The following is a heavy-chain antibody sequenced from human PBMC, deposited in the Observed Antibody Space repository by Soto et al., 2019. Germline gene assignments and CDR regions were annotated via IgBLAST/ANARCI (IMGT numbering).Heavy chain of an antibody. CDR2: ISSDGDIT. J-gene: IGHJ5*02. V-gene: IGHV3-64D*06. D-gene: IGHD3-9*01. CDR3: VKVSTFYDILTGYYSTNFFDP. CDR1: GFTFSEYS. Sequence: PGGSLRLSCSASGFTFSEYSMHWVRQAPGKGLQYVSTISSDGDITYYADSVKGRFTISRDNSKNTLYLQMNSLRHEDTDVYYYVKVSTFYDILTGYYSTNFFDPWGQGTLVTVSS.